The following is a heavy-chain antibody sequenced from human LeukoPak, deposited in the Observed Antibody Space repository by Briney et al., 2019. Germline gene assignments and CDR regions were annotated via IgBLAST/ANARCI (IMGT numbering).Heavy chain of an antibody. Sequence: GGSLRLSCAASGFTFDDYTMHWVRQAPGKGLEWVSLISWDGGSTYYADSVKGRFTISRDNSKNSLYLQMNSLRPEDTALYYCAKDSLEGIAALDYWGQGTLVTVSS. V-gene: IGHV3-43*01. CDR3: AKDSLEGIAALDY. CDR2: ISWDGGST. J-gene: IGHJ4*02. CDR1: GFTFDDYT. D-gene: IGHD6-13*01.